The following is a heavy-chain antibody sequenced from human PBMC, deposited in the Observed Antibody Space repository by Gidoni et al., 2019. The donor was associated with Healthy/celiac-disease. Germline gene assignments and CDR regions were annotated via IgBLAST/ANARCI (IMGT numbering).Heavy chain of an antibody. CDR1: GGSFSGYY. J-gene: IGHJ5*02. D-gene: IGHD4-4*01. CDR3: ARARRMTTVSWPMFDP. CDR2: INHSGST. V-gene: IGHV4-34*01. Sequence: QVQLQQWGAGLLKPSETLSLTCAVYGGSFSGYYWSWIRQPPGKGLEWIGEINHSGSTNYNPSLKSRVTISVDTSKNQFSLKLSSVTAADTAVYYCARARRMTTVSWPMFDPWGQGTLVTVSS.